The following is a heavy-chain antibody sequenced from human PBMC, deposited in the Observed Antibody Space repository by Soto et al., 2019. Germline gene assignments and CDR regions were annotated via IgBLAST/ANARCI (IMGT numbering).Heavy chain of an antibody. CDR2: TIPMFGTP. D-gene: IGHD3-22*01. J-gene: IGHJ6*02. CDR3: ARPLRDRNYYYGMAV. Sequence: QVQLVQSGAEMQQPGASVRVSCKASGGTFSKYAFSWVRQAPGQGLEWLGGTIPMFGTPNYAQKLQGRVAISADESTATVYMELSSLRSEDTAVYFCARPLRDRNYYYGMAVWGQGTTVTVSS. V-gene: IGHV1-69*01. CDR1: GGTFSKYA.